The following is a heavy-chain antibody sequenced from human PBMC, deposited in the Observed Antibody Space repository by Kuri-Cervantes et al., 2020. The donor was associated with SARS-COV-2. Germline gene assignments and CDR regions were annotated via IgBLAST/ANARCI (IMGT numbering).Heavy chain of an antibody. V-gene: IGHV4-34*01. CDR2: INHSGST. CDR1: GGSFSGYY. J-gene: IGHJ5*02. D-gene: IGHD3-3*01. CDR3: ARQMMSSITIFGVVITRNWFDP. Sequence: SQTLSLTCAAYGGSFSGYYWSWIRQPPGKGLEWIGEINHSGSTNYNPSLKSRVTISVDTSKNQFSLKLSSVTAADTAVYYCARQMMSSITIFGVVITRNWFDPWGQGTLVTVSS.